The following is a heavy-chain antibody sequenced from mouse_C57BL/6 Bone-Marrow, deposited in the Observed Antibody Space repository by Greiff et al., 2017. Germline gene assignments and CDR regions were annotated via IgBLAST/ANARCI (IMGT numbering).Heavy chain of an antibody. Sequence: EVMLVESGGGLVQPGGSLKLSCAASGFTFSDYYMYWVRQTPETRLEWVAYISNGGGSTYYPDTVKGRFTISRANAKNTLYLQMSRLKSEDTAMYYCAREDMITTRDYYAMDYWGQGTSVTVSS. CDR3: AREDMITTRDYYAMDY. V-gene: IGHV5-12*01. D-gene: IGHD2-4*01. J-gene: IGHJ4*01. CDR1: GFTFSDYY. CDR2: ISNGGGST.